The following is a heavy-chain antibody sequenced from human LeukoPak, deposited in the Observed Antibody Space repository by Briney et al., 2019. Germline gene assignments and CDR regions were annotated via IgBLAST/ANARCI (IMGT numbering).Heavy chain of an antibody. J-gene: IGHJ5*01. V-gene: IGHV3-7*02. CDR2: INQDGSDK. Sequence: GGSLRLSCAASGFTFSTYWMSWVRQAPGKGLEWVANINQDGSDKYYVDSVKGRFTISRDNAKNSLYLQMNSLRAEDTAVYYCATPPRIYNSSWGHGTLVTVSS. CDR1: GFTFSTYW. CDR3: ATPPRIYNSS. D-gene: IGHD1-1*01.